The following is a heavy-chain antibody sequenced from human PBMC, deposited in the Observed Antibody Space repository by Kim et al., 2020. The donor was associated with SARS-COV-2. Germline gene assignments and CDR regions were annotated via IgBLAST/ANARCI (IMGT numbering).Heavy chain of an antibody. CDR3: GKGGRVGGRDLVDF. CDR1: GFIVNTYD. Sequence: GGSLRLSCAASGFIVNTYDMSWVRQAPGKGLEWVSVIYTGRRTSYSAAAEDRLTTFSDNTTNTPLFLLINLLTHEDTAIYFSGKGGRVGGRDLVDFCCQG. J-gene: IGHJ4*02. D-gene: IGHD2-15*01. CDR2: IYTGRRT. V-gene: IGHV3-53*01.